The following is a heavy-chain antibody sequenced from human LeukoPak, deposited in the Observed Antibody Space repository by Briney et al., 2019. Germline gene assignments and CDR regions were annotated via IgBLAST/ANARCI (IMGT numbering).Heavy chain of an antibody. V-gene: IGHV3-23*01. CDR2: ISGSGGST. CDR1: GFTFSSYG. Sequence: GGTLRLSCAASGFTFSSYGMSWVRQAPGKGLEWVSAISGSGGSTYYADSVKGRFTISRDNSKNTLYLQMNSLRAEDTAVYYCAKDGPPRVDTAMADFDYWGQGTLVTVSS. J-gene: IGHJ4*02. CDR3: AKDGPPRVDTAMADFDY. D-gene: IGHD5-18*01.